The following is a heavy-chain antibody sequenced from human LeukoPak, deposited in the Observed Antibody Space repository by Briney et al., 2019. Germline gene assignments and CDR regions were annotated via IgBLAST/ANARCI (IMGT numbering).Heavy chain of an antibody. V-gene: IGHV1-18*04. CDR3: ARSHIVVVPGARQFDY. D-gene: IGHD2-2*01. CDR2: ISAYNGNT. CDR1: GYTFTNYG. J-gene: IGHJ4*02. Sequence: ASVKVSCKAPGYTFTNYGISWVRQAPGQGLEWMGWISAYNGNTKYTQKLQGRVTVTTDTSTSTAYMELRSLRSDDTAVYYCARSHIVVVPGARQFDYWGQGTLVTVSS.